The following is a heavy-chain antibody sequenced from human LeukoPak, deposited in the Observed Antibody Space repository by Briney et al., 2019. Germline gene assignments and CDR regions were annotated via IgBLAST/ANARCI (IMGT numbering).Heavy chain of an antibody. CDR2: IYSGGFT. V-gene: IGHV3-53*04. D-gene: IGHD1-1*01. CDR1: GFTVSNNY. CDR3: ASLNWNVDY. J-gene: IGHJ4*02. Sequence: GRSLRLSCAASGFTVSNNYMTWVRQAPGKGLEWVSVIYSGGFTYYAASVKGRFTISRHDSKNTLYLQMNSLRTEDTAVYYCASLNWNVDYWGQGTLVTVSS.